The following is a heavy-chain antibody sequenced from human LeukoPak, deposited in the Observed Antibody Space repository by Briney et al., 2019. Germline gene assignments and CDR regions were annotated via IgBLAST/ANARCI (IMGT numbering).Heavy chain of an antibody. CDR2: IYYSGST. Sequence: SETLSLTCTVSGGSISSYYWSWIRQPPGKGLEWIGYIYYSGSTNYSPSLKSRVTISVDTSKNQFSLKLSSVTAADTAVYYCARAIVGATSYYYYYYMDVWGKGTTVTVSS. J-gene: IGHJ6*03. CDR3: ARAIVGATSYYYYYYMDV. V-gene: IGHV4-59*01. D-gene: IGHD1-26*01. CDR1: GGSISSYY.